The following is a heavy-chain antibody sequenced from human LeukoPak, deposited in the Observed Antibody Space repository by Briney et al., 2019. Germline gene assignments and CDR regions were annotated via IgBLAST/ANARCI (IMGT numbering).Heavy chain of an antibody. CDR3: ARNGRIAAARFYY. J-gene: IGHJ4*02. V-gene: IGHV4-34*01. CDR1: GGSFSGYY. D-gene: IGHD6-13*01. CDR2: INHSGGT. Sequence: SETLSLTCAVYGGSFSGYYWSWIRQPPGKGLEWIGEINHSGGTNYNPSLKSRVTISVDTSKNQFSLKLSSVTAADTAVYYCARNGRIAAARFYYWGQGTLVTVSS.